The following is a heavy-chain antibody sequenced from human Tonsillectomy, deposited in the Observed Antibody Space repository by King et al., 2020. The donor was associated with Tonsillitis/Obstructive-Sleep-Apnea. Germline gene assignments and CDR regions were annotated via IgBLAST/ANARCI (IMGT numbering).Heavy chain of an antibody. CDR2: IKEDGSEK. Sequence: VQLVESGGGLVQPGGSPRLSCAASGFTFSSFWMSWVRQAPGKGLEWVANIKEDGSEKYYVDSVKGRFTISRDNAKNSLYLQMNSLRGEDTAVYYCARVLDYYDSSGYRPFDIWGQGTMVTVSS. V-gene: IGHV3-7*03. D-gene: IGHD3-22*01. CDR1: GFTFSSFW. J-gene: IGHJ3*02. CDR3: ARVLDYYDSSGYRPFDI.